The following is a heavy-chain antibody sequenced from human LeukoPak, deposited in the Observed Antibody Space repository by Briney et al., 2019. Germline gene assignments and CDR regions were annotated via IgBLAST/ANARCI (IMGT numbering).Heavy chain of an antibody. V-gene: IGHV1-69*13. CDR1: GGTFSSYA. D-gene: IGHD2-15*01. J-gene: IGHJ5*02. CDR2: IIPIFGTA. Sequence: SVKVSCKASGGTFSSYAISWVRQAPGQGLEWMGGIIPIFGTANYTQKFQGRVTITADESTSTAYMELSSLRSEDTAVYYCASRYCSGGSCYSASEESWFDPWGQGTLVTVSS. CDR3: ASRYCSGGSCYSASEESWFDP.